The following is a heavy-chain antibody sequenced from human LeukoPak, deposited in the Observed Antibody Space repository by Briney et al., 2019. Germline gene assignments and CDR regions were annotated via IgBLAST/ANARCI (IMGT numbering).Heavy chain of an antibody. CDR1: GGSFSGYY. V-gene: IGHV4-30-4*01. CDR2: IYYSGST. Sequence: SETLSLTCAVYGGSFSGYYWSWIRQPPGKGLEWIGYIYYSGSTYYNPSLKSRVTISVDTSKNQFSLKLSSVTAADTAVYYCARARDYYDSSGLYYFDYWGQGTLVTVSS. D-gene: IGHD3-22*01. J-gene: IGHJ4*02. CDR3: ARARDYYDSSGLYYFDY.